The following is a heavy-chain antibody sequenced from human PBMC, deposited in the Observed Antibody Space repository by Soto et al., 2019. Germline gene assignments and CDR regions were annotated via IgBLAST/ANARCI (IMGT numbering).Heavy chain of an antibody. CDR1: GASVTRSSYY. CDR2: IHSHSGST. Sequence: SATLSLTCSVSGASVTRSSYYWAWIRQPPGKGLEWIASIHSHSGSTYYDPSLRGRVLISVDSSKNHFSLNLSSVTAADTAVYYCERPGDAYGLDVWGQGTKVTVYS. V-gene: IGHV4-39*01. CDR3: ERPGDAYGLDV. J-gene: IGHJ6*02. D-gene: IGHD2-21*02.